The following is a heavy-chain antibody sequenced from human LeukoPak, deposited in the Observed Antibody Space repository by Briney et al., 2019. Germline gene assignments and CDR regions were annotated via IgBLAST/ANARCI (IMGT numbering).Heavy chain of an antibody. CDR2: IKQDGSEK. Sequence: PGGSLRLSCAASGFTFSNYWMSWLRQAPGKGLEWVANIKQDGSEKYYVDSVKGRFTISRDNAKNSLYLQMNSLRAEDTAVYYCASGQQLGYWGQGTLVTVSS. CDR1: GFTFSNYW. J-gene: IGHJ4*02. CDR3: ASGQQLGY. D-gene: IGHD6-6*01. V-gene: IGHV3-7*01.